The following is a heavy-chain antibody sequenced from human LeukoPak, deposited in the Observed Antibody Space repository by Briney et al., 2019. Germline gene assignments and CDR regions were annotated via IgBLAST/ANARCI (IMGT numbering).Heavy chain of an antibody. CDR2: IWYDGSNK. Sequence: PGGSLRLSCAASGFTFSSYGMHWVRQAPGKGLGWVAVIWYDGSNKYYADSVKGRFTISRDNSKNTLYLQMDSLRAEDTAVYYCATDSPETAAFDYWGQGTLVTVSS. V-gene: IGHV3-33*01. CDR3: ATDSPETAAFDY. D-gene: IGHD1-1*01. CDR1: GFTFSSYG. J-gene: IGHJ4*02.